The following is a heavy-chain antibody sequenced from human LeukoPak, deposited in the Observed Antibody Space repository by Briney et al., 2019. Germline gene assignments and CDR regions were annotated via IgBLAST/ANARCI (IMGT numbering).Heavy chain of an antibody. D-gene: IGHD4-17*01. CDR2: IYYSGST. Sequence: PSQTLSLTCTVSGGSISSGDCYWSWIRQPPGKGLEWIGYIYYSGSTYYNPSLKSRVTVSVDTSKNQFSLKLSSVTAADTAVYYCASLYGDYAAFDYWGQGTLVTVSS. J-gene: IGHJ4*02. V-gene: IGHV4-30-4*01. CDR3: ASLYGDYAAFDY. CDR1: GGSISSGDCY.